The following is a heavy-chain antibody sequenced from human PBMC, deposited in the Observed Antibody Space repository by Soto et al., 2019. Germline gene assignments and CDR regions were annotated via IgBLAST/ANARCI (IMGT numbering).Heavy chain of an antibody. CDR2: ISYDGSNK. CDR3: ATANGSGSYPFDY. D-gene: IGHD3-10*01. CDR1: GFTFSSYA. V-gene: IGHV3-30-3*01. Sequence: QVQLVESGGGVVQPGRSLRLSCAASGFTFSSYAMHWVRQAPGKGLEGVAVISYDGSNKYYEDSVKGRFTISRDNSKNTLYLQMNSLRAEDTAVYYCATANGSGSYPFDYWGQGTLVTVSS. J-gene: IGHJ4*02.